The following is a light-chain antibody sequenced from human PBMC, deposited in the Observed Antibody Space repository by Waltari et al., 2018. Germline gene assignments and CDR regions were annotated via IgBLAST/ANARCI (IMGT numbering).Light chain of an antibody. CDR1: QDVKYW. CDR2: HAS. J-gene: IGKJ1*01. V-gene: IGKV1-12*01. CDR3: QQANSFPRT. Sequence: DIQMTQSPSSVSASVGDRVTITCRASQDVKYWLAWYQQRPGKVPKLLIFHASSLESGVPSRFSGSGSGTEFNLTISSLQPEDFATYVCQQANSFPRTFGQGTKVEI.